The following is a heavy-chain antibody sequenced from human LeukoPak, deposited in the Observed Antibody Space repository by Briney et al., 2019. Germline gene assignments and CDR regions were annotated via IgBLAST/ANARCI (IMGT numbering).Heavy chain of an antibody. CDR3: AKDLRFYGDYVPEYFQH. CDR1: GLTFNKYW. J-gene: IGHJ1*01. V-gene: IGHV3-30*02. D-gene: IGHD4-17*01. CDR2: INQDGSNK. Sequence: GGSLRLSCEASGLTFNKYWMTWVRQAPGKGLEWVANINQDGSNKYYADSVKGRFTISRDNSKNTLYLQINSLRAEDTAVYYCAKDLRFYGDYVPEYFQHWGQGTLVTVSS.